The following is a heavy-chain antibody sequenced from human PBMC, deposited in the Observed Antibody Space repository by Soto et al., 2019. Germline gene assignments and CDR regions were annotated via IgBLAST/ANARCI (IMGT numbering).Heavy chain of an antibody. J-gene: IGHJ6*02. V-gene: IGHV1-46*01. CDR2: INPSGGST. CDR3: ARDGTLNCGGDCSLYYYYGMDV. Sequence: ASVKVSCKASGYTFTSYYMHWVRQAPGQGLEWMGIINPSGGSTSYAQKFQGRVTMTRDTSTSTVYMELSSLRSEDTAVYYCARDGTLNCGGDCSLYYYYGMDVWGQGTTVTVSS. D-gene: IGHD2-21*02. CDR1: GYTFTSYY.